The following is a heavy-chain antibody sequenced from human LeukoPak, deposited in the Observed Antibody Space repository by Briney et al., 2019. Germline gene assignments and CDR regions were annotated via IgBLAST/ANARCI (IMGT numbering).Heavy chain of an antibody. J-gene: IGHJ4*02. V-gene: IGHV4-39*01. CDR2: IYYSGST. Sequence: PSETLSLTCTISGGSISSSSYYWGWIRQPPGKGLEWIGSIYYSGSTYYNPSLKSRVTISVDTSKNQFSLKLSSVTAADTAVYYCARQGVLWPPYFDYWGQGTLVTVSS. CDR3: ARQGVLWPPYFDY. CDR1: GGSISSSSYY. D-gene: IGHD2-2*01.